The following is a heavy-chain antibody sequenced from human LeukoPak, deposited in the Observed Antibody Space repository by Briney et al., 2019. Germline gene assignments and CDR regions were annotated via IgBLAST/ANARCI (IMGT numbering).Heavy chain of an antibody. D-gene: IGHD3-22*01. Sequence: PSETLSLTCTVSGDSINSLDLWSWVRQPPGKGLEWIGEMYLSGTTHSNPSVKSRVTISIDKSKNQFFLNLSSVTAADTAVYYCAGLVGRYSSGLYCYYSDYWGQGTLVTVSS. CDR2: MYLSGTT. J-gene: IGHJ4*02. CDR1: GDSINSLDL. V-gene: IGHV4-4*02. CDR3: AGLVGRYSSGLYCYYSDY.